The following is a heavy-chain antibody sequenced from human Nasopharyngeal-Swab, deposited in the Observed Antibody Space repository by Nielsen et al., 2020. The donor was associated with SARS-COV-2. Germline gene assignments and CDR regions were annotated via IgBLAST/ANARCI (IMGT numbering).Heavy chain of an antibody. CDR1: GFTFSSYW. Sequence: GGSLRLSCAASGFTFSSYWMSWVRQAPGKGLEWVANIKQDGSEKYYVDSVKGRFTISRDNAKNSLYLQMNSLRVDDTAVYYCARGGQWGYYYYGMDVWGQGTTVTVSS. D-gene: IGHD6-19*01. CDR3: ARGGQWGYYYYGMDV. CDR2: IKQDGSEK. J-gene: IGHJ6*02. V-gene: IGHV3-7*01.